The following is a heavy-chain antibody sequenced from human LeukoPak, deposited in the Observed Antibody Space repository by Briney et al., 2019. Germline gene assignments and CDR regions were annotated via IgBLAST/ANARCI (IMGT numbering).Heavy chain of an antibody. CDR2: IFYNGGP. Sequence: SETLSLTCTASGDSITNSNYYWGWVRQSPGRGLEWLGNIFYNGGPYYNPSFKSRVVISVDTSKNHFSLTLNAVTAADAAVYHCASYSGIYSAFEIWSQGTLVTVSS. D-gene: IGHD1-26*01. V-gene: IGHV4-39*07. J-gene: IGHJ3*02. CDR1: GDSITNSNYY. CDR3: ASYSGIYSAFEI.